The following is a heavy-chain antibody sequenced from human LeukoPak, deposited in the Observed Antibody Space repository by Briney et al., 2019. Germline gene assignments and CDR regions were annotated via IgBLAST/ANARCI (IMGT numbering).Heavy chain of an antibody. Sequence: ASLKVSCKASGYTFTTYYIHWVRQAPGQGLEWMGVINPSGGSTSFAQKFQARLTMTRDTSTSTVYMELSGLNSEDTAVYYCAREIVVVPSAMGFDPWGQGTLVTVSS. CDR3: AREIVVVPSAMGFDP. CDR1: GYTFTTYY. CDR2: INPSGGST. J-gene: IGHJ5*02. V-gene: IGHV1-46*01. D-gene: IGHD2-2*01.